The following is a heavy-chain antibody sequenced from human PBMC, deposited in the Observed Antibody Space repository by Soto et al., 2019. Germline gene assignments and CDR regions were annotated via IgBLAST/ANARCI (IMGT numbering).Heavy chain of an antibody. D-gene: IGHD3-22*01. CDR3: ARVVDYYDPYYYYGMDV. J-gene: IGHJ6*02. CDR2: INAGNGNT. V-gene: IGHV1-3*01. Sequence: ASVKVSCKASGYTFTSYGISWVRQAPGQGLEWMGWINAGNGNTKYSQKFQGRVTITRDTSASTAYMELSSLRSEDTAVYYCARVVDYYDPYYYYGMDVWGQGTTVTVSS. CDR1: GYTFTSYG.